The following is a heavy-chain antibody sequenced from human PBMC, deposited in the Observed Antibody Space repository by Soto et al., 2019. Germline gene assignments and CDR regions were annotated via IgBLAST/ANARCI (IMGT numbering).Heavy chain of an antibody. V-gene: IGHV3-30*03. Sequence: QAQLVESGGGVVQPGRSLRLSCAASGFTFSSYGMHWVRQAPGTGLEWVAVISYDGGLQHYADSVKGRFTISRDNSTNIVLLQMNSLRAEDTAVSYCLSDRGYGHATVPYSWGQGTLVSVSS. D-gene: IGHD5-18*01. CDR3: LSDRGYGHATVPYS. CDR1: GFTFSSYG. J-gene: IGHJ4*02. CDR2: ISYDGGLQ.